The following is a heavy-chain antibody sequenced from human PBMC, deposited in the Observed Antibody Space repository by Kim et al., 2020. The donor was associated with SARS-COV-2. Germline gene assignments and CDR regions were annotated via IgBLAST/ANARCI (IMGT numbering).Heavy chain of an antibody. Sequence: ASVKVSCKASGYTFTGYYMHWVRQAPGQGLEWMGWINPNSGGTNYAQKFQGRVTMTRDTSISTAYMELSRLRSDDTAVYYCARDNSGSYYNYYYYGMDVWGQGTTVTVSS. J-gene: IGHJ6*02. D-gene: IGHD3-10*01. CDR1: GYTFTGYY. CDR2: INPNSGGT. CDR3: ARDNSGSYYNYYYYGMDV. V-gene: IGHV1-2*02.